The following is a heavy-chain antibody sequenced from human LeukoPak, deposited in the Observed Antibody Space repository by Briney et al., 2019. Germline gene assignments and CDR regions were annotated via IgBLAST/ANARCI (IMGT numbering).Heavy chain of an antibody. V-gene: IGHV3-30*18. CDR3: AKDRSSGPHYYYGMDV. CDR1: GFTFSSYV. Sequence: GRSPRLSCAASGFTFSSYVIHWVRQSPGKGLEWVAVVSYLGDDQFYAESVKGRFTISRDNSKKTVFLQMNSLGGEDTAIYYCAKDRSSGPHYYYGMDVWGRGTTVIVSS. J-gene: IGHJ6*02. D-gene: IGHD3-22*01. CDR2: VSYLGDDQ.